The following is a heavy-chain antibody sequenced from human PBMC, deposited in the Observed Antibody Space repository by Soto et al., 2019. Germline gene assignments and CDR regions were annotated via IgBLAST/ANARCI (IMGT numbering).Heavy chain of an antibody. Sequence: RGESLKISCKGSGYSFTIYWISWVRQMPGKGLEWMGRIDPSDSYTNYSPSFQGHVTISADKSISTAYLQWSSLKASDTAMYYCARGYYYDSSGYYSGFDYWGQGTLVTVSS. D-gene: IGHD3-22*01. V-gene: IGHV5-10-1*01. CDR2: IDPSDSYT. CDR3: ARGYYYDSSGYYSGFDY. J-gene: IGHJ4*02. CDR1: GYSFTIYW.